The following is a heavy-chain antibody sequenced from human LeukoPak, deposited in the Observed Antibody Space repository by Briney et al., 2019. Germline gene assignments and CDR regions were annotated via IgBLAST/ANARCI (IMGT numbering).Heavy chain of an antibody. V-gene: IGHV3-48*04. CDR1: GYPFNEYS. CDR3: ARDHNYAFDY. Sequence: GGPLRLSCTASGYPFNEYSMNWLRQAPGKGLEWISYIGIDCGNTKYSDSVKGRFTMSEDNGKNSVSLRMISVRVEDTAVYYCARDHNYAFDYWGQGTLVSVSS. J-gene: IGHJ4*02. D-gene: IGHD1-1*01. CDR2: IGIDCGNT.